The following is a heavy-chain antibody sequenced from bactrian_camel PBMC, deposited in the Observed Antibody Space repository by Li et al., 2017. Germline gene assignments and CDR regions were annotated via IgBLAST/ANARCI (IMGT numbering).Heavy chain of an antibody. D-gene: IGHD2*01. V-gene: IGHV3S1*01. CDR2: IWTLGGIT. J-gene: IGHJ4*01. CDR1: GYIYTGDR. CDR3: AAGWDNRYMWYQTPAYSL. Sequence: HVQLVESGGGSVQAGGSLRLSCEPSGYIYTGDRMSWFRQRPGKEREAVATIWTLGGITAYTDSVKGRFTISQDSGGNTLHLQMSSLKPEDTAMYYCAAGWDNRYMWYQTPAYSLWGQGTQVTVS.